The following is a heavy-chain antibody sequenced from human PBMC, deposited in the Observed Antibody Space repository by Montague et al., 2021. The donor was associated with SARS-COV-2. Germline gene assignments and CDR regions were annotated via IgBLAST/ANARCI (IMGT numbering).Heavy chain of an antibody. D-gene: IGHD3-22*01. CDR1: GGSISSYY. Sequence: SETLSLTCTVSGGSISSYYWSWIRQPPGKGLEWIGYIYYSGGTNXXPSLKSRVTISVDTSKNQFSLKLSSVTAADTAVYYCARGGYYDYAFDIWGQGTMVTVSS. CDR2: IYYSGGT. J-gene: IGHJ3*02. V-gene: IGHV4-59*01. CDR3: ARGGYYDYAFDI.